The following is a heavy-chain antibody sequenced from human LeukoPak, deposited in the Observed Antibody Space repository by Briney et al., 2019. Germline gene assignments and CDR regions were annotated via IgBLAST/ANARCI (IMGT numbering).Heavy chain of an antibody. CDR2: INPSGGST. D-gene: IGHD6-6*01. Sequence: ASVKVSCKASGYTFTSYYMHWVRQAPGQGLEWMGIINPSGGSTSYAQKFQGRVTMTRDTSISTAYMELSRLRSDDTAVYYCARKSSIAARPLAGNWFDPWGQGTLVTVSS. CDR1: GYTFTSYY. V-gene: IGHV1-46*01. J-gene: IGHJ5*02. CDR3: ARKSSIAARPLAGNWFDP.